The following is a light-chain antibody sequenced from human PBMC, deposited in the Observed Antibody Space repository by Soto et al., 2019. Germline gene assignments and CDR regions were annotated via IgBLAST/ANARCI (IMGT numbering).Light chain of an antibody. J-gene: IGLJ1*01. CDR1: SNDVGCFDY. CDR3: CSYAGSSTPYV. Sequence: QSALTQPRSVSGSPGQSVTISCTGTSNDVGCFDYVSWYQQHPGKAPKVIIYDVNERPSGVPNRFSGSKSGNTASLTISGLQADDEADYYCCSYAGSSTPYVFGTGTKVTVL. V-gene: IGLV2-11*01. CDR2: DVN.